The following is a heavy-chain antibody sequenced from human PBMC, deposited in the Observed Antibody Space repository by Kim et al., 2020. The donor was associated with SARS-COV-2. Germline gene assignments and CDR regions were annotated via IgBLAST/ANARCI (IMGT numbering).Heavy chain of an antibody. CDR1: GGSISSSSYY. V-gene: IGHV4-39*01. Sequence: SETLSLTCNVSGGSISSSSYYWGWIRQPPGKGLEWIGNIYYSGSAYYSPSLKSRVTISVDTSKNQFSLKLSSVTAADTAVYYCARLTAMGSYPYGYFDYWGQGTLVTVSS. J-gene: IGHJ4*02. D-gene: IGHD3-16*02. CDR3: ARLTAMGSYPYGYFDY. CDR2: IYYSGSA.